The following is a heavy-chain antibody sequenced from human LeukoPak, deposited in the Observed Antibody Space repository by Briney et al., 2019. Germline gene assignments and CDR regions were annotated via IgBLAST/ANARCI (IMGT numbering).Heavy chain of an antibody. V-gene: IGHV7-4-1*02. CDR3: AREGDSSFGYFDY. D-gene: IGHD6-13*01. CDR1: GYTFTNYA. Sequence: ASVKVSCKASGYTFTNYAMNWVRQAPGQGLEWMGWINTNTGNPTYAQGFTGRFVSSLDTSVSTAYLQISSLKADDNAVYYCAREGDSSFGYFDYWGQGTLVTVSS. CDR2: INTNTGNP. J-gene: IGHJ4*02.